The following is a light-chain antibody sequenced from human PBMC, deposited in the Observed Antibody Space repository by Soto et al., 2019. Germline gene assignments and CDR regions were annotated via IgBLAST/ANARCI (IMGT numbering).Light chain of an antibody. CDR3: QQYLTTAWT. V-gene: IGKV1-5*03. Sequence: DIQMTQSPSTLSASVGDRVTITCRASQSISDRLAWFQQKPGKAPKLLIYKTSSLESGVPSRFSGSGSGTDFSLTITSLQPDDLGSYFCQQYLTTAWTFGQGTKVEIK. J-gene: IGKJ1*01. CDR2: KTS. CDR1: QSISDR.